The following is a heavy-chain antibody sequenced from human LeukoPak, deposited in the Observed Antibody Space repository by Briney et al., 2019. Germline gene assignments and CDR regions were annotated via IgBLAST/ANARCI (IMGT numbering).Heavy chain of an antibody. V-gene: IGHV4-59*01. CDR2: VYDSGST. D-gene: IGHD3-10*01. J-gene: IGHJ4*02. CDR3: ARVNFGRLDY. Sequence: SETLSLTCSVSGASISGVYWSWIRQPPGKGLGWIGDVYDSGSTSYNPSLKSRVTISVDTSKSQFSLSLNSVTAADTAIYYCARVNFGRLDYWGQGTLVTVSS. CDR1: GASISGVY.